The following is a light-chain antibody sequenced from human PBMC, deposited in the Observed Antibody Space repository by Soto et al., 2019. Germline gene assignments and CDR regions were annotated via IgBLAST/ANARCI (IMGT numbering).Light chain of an antibody. CDR3: SSYAGSNNVVV. J-gene: IGLJ2*01. CDR2: EVN. CDR1: RSDVGTYNY. V-gene: IGLV2-8*01. Sequence: QSALTQPPSASGSPGQSVTISCTGTRSDVGTYNYVSWYQQHPGKAPKLMIYEVNKRPSGVPDRFSGSKSGNTASLTVSGLQAEDEADYYCSSYAGSNNVVVFGGGTKVTVL.